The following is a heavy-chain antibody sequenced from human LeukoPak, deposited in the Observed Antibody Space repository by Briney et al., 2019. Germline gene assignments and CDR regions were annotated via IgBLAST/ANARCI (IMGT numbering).Heavy chain of an antibody. CDR3: ARDLGCSSTSCYTVWFDP. D-gene: IGHD2-2*02. CDR2: IYHSGST. Sequence: SETLSLTCTVSGYSISSGYYWGWIRQPPGKGLEWIGSIYHSGSTYYNPSLKSRVTISVDTSKNQFSLKLSPVTAADTAVYYCARDLGCSSTSCYTVWFDPWGQGTLVTVSS. V-gene: IGHV4-38-2*02. CDR1: GYSISSGYY. J-gene: IGHJ5*02.